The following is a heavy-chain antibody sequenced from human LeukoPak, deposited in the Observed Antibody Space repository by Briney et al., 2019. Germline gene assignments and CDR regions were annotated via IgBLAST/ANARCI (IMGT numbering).Heavy chain of an antibody. Sequence: GGSLRLSCAAPGFTFSSYAMSWVRQAPGKGLEWVSAISGSGGSTYYADSVKGRFTISRDNSKNTLYLQMNSLRAEDTAVYYCAEAGPHQLLSWATYFDYWGQGTLVTVFS. V-gene: IGHV3-23*01. CDR2: ISGSGGST. D-gene: IGHD2-2*01. CDR1: GFTFSSYA. CDR3: AEAGPHQLLSWATYFDY. J-gene: IGHJ4*02.